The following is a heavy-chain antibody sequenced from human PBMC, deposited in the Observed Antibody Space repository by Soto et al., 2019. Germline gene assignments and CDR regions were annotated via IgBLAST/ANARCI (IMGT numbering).Heavy chain of an antibody. CDR1: GFTFSDYY. V-gene: IGHV3-11*01. D-gene: IGHD2-8*01. Sequence: GGSLRLSCAASGFTFSDYYMSWIRQAPGKGLEWVSYISSSGSTIYYADSVKGRFTISRDNAKNSLYLQMNSLRAEDTAVYYCARDPTFDCTNGVCYRTTVTTSLFGDYWGQGTLVTVSS. CDR3: ARDPTFDCTNGVCYRTTVTTSLFGDY. J-gene: IGHJ4*02. CDR2: ISSSGSTI.